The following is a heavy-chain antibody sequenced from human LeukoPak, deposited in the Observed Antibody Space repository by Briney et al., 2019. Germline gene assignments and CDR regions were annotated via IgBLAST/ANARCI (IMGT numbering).Heavy chain of an antibody. D-gene: IGHD1-7*01. Sequence: AGGSLRLSCATSGFTFSSYSMNWVRQAPGKGLELVSYISSSSSAIYYADSVKGRFTISRDYAKNSLYLQMNSLRAEDTAVYYCARDWNWAFDYWGQGTLVTVSS. CDR1: GFTFSSYS. J-gene: IGHJ4*02. CDR2: ISSSSSAI. V-gene: IGHV3-48*01. CDR3: ARDWNWAFDY.